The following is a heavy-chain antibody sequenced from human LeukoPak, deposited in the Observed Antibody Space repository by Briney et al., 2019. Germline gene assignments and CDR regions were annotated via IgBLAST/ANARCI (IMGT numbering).Heavy chain of an antibody. CDR2: IYYSGST. CDR3: ARVYGDFYYFDY. CDR1: GGSISSSSYY. D-gene: IGHD4-17*01. J-gene: IGHJ4*02. Sequence: SETLSLTCTVSGGSISSSSYYWGWIRQPPGKGLEWIGSIYYSGSTYYNPSLKSRVTISVDTSKNQFSLKLSSVTAADTAVYYCARVYGDFYYFDYWGQGTLVTVSS. V-gene: IGHV4-39*07.